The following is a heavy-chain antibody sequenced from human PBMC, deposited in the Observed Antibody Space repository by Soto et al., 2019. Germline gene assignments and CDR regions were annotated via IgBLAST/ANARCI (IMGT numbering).Heavy chain of an antibody. CDR2: IYYSGST. CDR1: GGSISSYY. J-gene: IGHJ4*02. Sequence: SETLSLTCTVSGGSISSYYWIWIRQPPGKGLEWIGYIYYSGSTNYNPSLKSRVTISVDTSKNQFSLKLSSVTAADTAVYYCARGSSAYYDSSGYYSYDYWGQGTLVTV. CDR3: ARGSSAYYDSSGYYSYDY. V-gene: IGHV4-59*01. D-gene: IGHD3-22*01.